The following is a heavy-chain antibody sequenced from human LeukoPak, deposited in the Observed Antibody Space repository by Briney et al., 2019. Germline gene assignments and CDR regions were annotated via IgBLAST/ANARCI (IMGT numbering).Heavy chain of an antibody. V-gene: IGHV4-4*07. J-gene: IGHJ4*02. CDR1: GGSISSYY. CDR2: IYTSGST. Sequence: SETLSLTYTVSGGSISSYYWSWIRQSAGKGLEWIGRIYTSGSTNYNPSLKSRVTISVDTSKNQFSLKLSSVTAADTAVYYCARELRDLSFDYWGQGTLVTVSS. CDR3: ARELRDLSFDY. D-gene: IGHD2-21*01.